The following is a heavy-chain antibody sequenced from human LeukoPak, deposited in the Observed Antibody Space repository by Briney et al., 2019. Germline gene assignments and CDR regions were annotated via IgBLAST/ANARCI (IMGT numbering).Heavy chain of an antibody. CDR2: ISSSGSTI. D-gene: IGHD6-19*01. V-gene: IGHV3-48*03. CDR3: ARENGYSSGPFDY. CDR1: GFTFSSYE. Sequence: GGSLRLSCAASGFTFSSYEMNWVRQAPGKGLEWVSYISSSGSTIYYADSVKGRFTISRDNAKNSLYLQMNSLRAEDTAVYYCARENGYSSGPFDYWGQGTLVTVSS. J-gene: IGHJ4*02.